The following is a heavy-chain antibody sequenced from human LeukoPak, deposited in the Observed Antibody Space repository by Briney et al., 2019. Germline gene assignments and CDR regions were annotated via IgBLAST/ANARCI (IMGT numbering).Heavy chain of an antibody. CDR1: GGSISSSSYY. D-gene: IGHD3-10*01. V-gene: IGHV4-39*01. CDR3: ARQRAYYYGSGSYPISDAFDI. Sequence: SETLSLTCTVSGGSISSSSYYWGWIRQPPGKGLEWIGSIYYSGSTYYNPSLKSRVTISVDTSKNQFSLKLSSVTAADTAVHYCARQRAYYYGSGSYPISDAFDIWGQGTMVTVSS. J-gene: IGHJ3*02. CDR2: IYYSGST.